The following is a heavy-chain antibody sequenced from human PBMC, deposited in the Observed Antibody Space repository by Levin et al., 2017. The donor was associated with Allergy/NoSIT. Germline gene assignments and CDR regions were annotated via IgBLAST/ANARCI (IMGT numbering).Heavy chain of an antibody. CDR1: GGSISSSSYY. CDR3: ARHRPFIPLPDY. V-gene: IGHV4-39*01. Sequence: SQTLSLTCTVSGGSISSSSYYWGWIRQPPGKGLEWIGSIYYSGSTYYNPSLKSRVTISVDTSKNQFSLKLSSVTAADTAVYYCARHRPFIPLPDYWGQGTLVTVSS. CDR2: IYYSGST. D-gene: IGHD3-16*01. J-gene: IGHJ4*02.